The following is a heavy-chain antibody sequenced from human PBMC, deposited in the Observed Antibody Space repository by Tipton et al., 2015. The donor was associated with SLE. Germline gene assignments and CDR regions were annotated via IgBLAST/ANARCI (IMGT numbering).Heavy chain of an antibody. V-gene: IGHV4-59*01. CDR3: ARDESSSWPYYYGMDV. CDR1: GGSISSYY. CDR2: IYYSGST. D-gene: IGHD6-13*01. J-gene: IGHJ6*02. Sequence: TLSLTCTVYGGSISSYYWSWIRQPPGKGLEWIGYIYYSGSTNYNPSLKSRVTISVDTSKNQFSLKLSSVTAADTAVYYCARDESSSWPYYYGMDVWGQGTTVTVSS.